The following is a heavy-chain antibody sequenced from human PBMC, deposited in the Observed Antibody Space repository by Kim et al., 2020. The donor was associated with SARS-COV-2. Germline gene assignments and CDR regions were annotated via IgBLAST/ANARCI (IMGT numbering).Heavy chain of an antibody. J-gene: IGHJ4*01. CDR3: ARDVEVVAAWSWYFDY. CDR2: ISYDGSNK. Sequence: GGSLRLSCAASGFTFSSYGMHWVRQAPGKGLEWVAVISYDGSNKYYADSVKGRFTISRDNSKNTLYLQMNSLRAEDTAVYYCARDVEVVAAWSWYFDYWG. D-gene: IGHD2-15*01. V-gene: IGHV3-33*05. CDR1: GFTFSSYG.